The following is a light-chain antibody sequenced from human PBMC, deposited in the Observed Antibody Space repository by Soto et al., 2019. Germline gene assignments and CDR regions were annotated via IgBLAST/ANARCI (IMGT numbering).Light chain of an antibody. Sequence: EIVMTQSPATLSVSPGERATLSCRASQSVSSKLAWFQQKPGQAPSLLIYGVSTRATGVPVRFSGSGSGTDFTLTISRLEPEDFAVYYCQQYGSSMYTFGQGTKVDIK. V-gene: IGKV3-15*01. CDR3: QQYGSSMYT. J-gene: IGKJ2*01. CDR1: QSVSSK. CDR2: GVS.